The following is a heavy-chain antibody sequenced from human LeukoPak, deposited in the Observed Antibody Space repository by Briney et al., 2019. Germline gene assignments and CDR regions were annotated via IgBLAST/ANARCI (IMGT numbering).Heavy chain of an antibody. V-gene: IGHV1-18*01. CDR1: GYTFTSYG. J-gene: IGHJ4*02. Sequence: ASVKVSCKTSGYTFTSYGINWVRQAPGQGLEWMGRISAHNGNANYAQKFQGRVTMTTDTLATTAYMELRSLRSDDTAVYYCARLRAYGSGSYHYFDYWGQGTLVTVSS. CDR3: ARLRAYGSGSYHYFDY. D-gene: IGHD3-10*01. CDR2: ISAHNGNA.